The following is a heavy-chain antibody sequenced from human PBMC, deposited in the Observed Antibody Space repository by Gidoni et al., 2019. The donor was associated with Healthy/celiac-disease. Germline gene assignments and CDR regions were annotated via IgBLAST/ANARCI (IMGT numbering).Heavy chain of an antibody. D-gene: IGHD2-2*02. Sequence: QVQLQQWVAGLLQPSETLSLTCAVYGGSFSGSYWSWLRQPPGKGLEWIGEINHSGSTNYNPSLKSRVTISVDTAKNQFSLKLTSVTAADTAVYYCARGRGYCSSTSCYKTHYYYYYMDVWGKGTTVTVSS. J-gene: IGHJ6*03. CDR1: GGSFSGSY. V-gene: IGHV4-34*01. CDR3: ARGRGYCSSTSCYKTHYYYYYMDV. CDR2: INHSGST.